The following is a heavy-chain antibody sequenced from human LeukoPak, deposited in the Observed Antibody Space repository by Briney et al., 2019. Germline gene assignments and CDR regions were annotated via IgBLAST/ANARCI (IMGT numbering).Heavy chain of an antibody. CDR2: IYSGGSS. CDR1: GGSISSSSYY. V-gene: IGHV4-39*01. D-gene: IGHD1-26*01. CDR3: ARQKAFGVGVTRYWYFDL. J-gene: IGHJ2*01. Sequence: SETLSLTCTVSGGSISSSSYYWGWIRQPPGKELEWIGSIYSGGSSYYNPSLKSRVTISVDTSKNQFSLKLSSVTAADTAVYYCARQKAFGVGVTRYWYFDLWGRGTLVTVSS.